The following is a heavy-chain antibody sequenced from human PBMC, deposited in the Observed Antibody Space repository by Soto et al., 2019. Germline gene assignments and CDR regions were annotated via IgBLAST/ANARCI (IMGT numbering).Heavy chain of an antibody. CDR2: ISGSGGST. J-gene: IGHJ6*02. Sequence: GGSLRLSCAASGFTFSSYAMSWVRQAPGKGLEWVSAISGSGGSTYYADSVKGRFTISRDNSKNTLYLQMNSLRAEDTAVYYCAKDVIAVAATNYYGMDVWGQGTTVTVSS. V-gene: IGHV3-23*01. CDR1: GFTFSSYA. CDR3: AKDVIAVAATNYYGMDV. D-gene: IGHD6-19*01.